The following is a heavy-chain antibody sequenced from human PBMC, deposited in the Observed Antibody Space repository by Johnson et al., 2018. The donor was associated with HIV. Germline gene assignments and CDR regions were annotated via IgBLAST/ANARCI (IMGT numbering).Heavy chain of an antibody. CDR2: ISGSGGST. J-gene: IGHJ3*02. Sequence: MQLVESGGGLVQPGGSLRLSCAASGFTFSSYAMSWVRQAPGKGLEWVSAISGSGGSTYYADSVKGRSTISRDNAKNTLYLQMNSLRAEDTAVYYGRGDDFWSGPDAFDIWGQGTMVTVSS. CDR1: GFTFSSYA. V-gene: IGHV3-23*04. CDR3: RGDDFWSGPDAFDI. D-gene: IGHD3-3*01.